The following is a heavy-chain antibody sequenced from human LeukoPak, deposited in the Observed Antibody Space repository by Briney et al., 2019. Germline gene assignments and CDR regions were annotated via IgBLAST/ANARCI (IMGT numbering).Heavy chain of an antibody. Sequence: SQTLSLTCTVSGGSISSGDYYWSWIRQPPGKGLEWIGYIYYSGSTYYNPSLKSRVTISVDTSKNQFSLKLSSVTAADTAVYYCARVGLLWFGSVNTPYGMDVWGQGTTVTVPS. CDR1: GGSISSGDYY. CDR3: ARVGLLWFGSVNTPYGMDV. D-gene: IGHD3-10*01. J-gene: IGHJ6*02. V-gene: IGHV4-30-4*01. CDR2: IYYSGST.